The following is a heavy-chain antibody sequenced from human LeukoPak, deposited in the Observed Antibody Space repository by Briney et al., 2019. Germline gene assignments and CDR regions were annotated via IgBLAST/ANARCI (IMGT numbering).Heavy chain of an antibody. CDR3: ARDRLAFHYYYMDV. CDR2: INPNSGGT. D-gene: IGHD3-16*01. CDR1: GYTFTGYY. V-gene: IGHV1-2*02. Sequence: ASVKVSCKASGYTFTGYYMHWVRQAPGQGLEWMGWINPNSGGTNYAQKFQGRVTMTRDTSISTAYMELSRLRSDDTAVYYCARDRLAFHYYYMDVWGKGTTVTVSS. J-gene: IGHJ6*03.